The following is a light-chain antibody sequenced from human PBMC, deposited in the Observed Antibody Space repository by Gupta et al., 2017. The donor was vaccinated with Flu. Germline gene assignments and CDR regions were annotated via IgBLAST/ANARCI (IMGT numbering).Light chain of an antibody. CDR3: HQANSFPLT. CDR2: AAS. Sequence: DFQMTQSPSSVSASVGDRVTITCRSSEGISSRLAWYQQKPEKAPKLLIYAASSLQSGVPSRFSGSGSGTDFTLTISSLQPENFATYYCHQANSFPLTFGQGTRLEIK. J-gene: IGKJ5*01. CDR1: EGISSR. V-gene: IGKV1-12*01.